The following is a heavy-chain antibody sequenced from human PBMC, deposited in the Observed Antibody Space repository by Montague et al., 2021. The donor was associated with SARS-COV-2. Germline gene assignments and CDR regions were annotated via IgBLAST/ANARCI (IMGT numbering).Heavy chain of an antibody. CDR2: IYHSGST. V-gene: IGHV4-38-2*02. D-gene: IGHD3-3*01. J-gene: IGHJ5*02. CDR1: GYSIISGYY. Sequence: SKTLSLTCTVSGYSIISGYYWGWIRQPPGKGLEWIGSIYHSGSTYYNPSLKSRVTISVDTSKNQFSLKLSSVTAADTAVYYCARGGEYYDFWSGYYKGDWFDPWGQGTLVTVSS. CDR3: ARGGEYYDFWSGYYKGDWFDP.